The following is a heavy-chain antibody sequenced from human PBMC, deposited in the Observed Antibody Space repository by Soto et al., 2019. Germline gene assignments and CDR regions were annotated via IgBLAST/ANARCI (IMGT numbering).Heavy chain of an antibody. J-gene: IGHJ6*02. CDR1: GFTFSSYG. CDR3: ANQYVSMVRGVIIRYGMDV. V-gene: IGHV3-30*18. CDR2: ISYDGSNK. Sequence: GGSLRLSCAASGFTFSSYGMHWVRQAPGKGLEWVAVISYDGSNKYYADSVKGRFTISRDNSKNTLYLQMNSLRAEDTAVYYCANQYVSMVRGVIIRYGMDVWAKGPRSPSP. D-gene: IGHD3-10*01.